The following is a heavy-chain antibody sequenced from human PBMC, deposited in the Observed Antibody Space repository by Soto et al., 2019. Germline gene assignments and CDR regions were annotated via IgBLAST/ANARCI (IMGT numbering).Heavy chain of an antibody. D-gene: IGHD3-22*01. CDR1: GYTFTSYA. V-gene: IGHV1-3*05. Sequence: QVQLVQSGAEEKKPGASVKVSCKASGYTFTSYAMHWVRQAPGQRLEWMGWINAGNGNTKYSQKFQGRVTITRDTSASTAYMELRSLRFEDKAVYYCARLDSSGLYYFDYWGQGTLVTVSS. CDR2: INAGNGNT. CDR3: ARLDSSGLYYFDY. J-gene: IGHJ4*02.